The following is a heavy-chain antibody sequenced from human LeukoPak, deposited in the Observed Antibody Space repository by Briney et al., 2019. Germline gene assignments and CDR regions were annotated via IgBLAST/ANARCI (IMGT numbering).Heavy chain of an antibody. Sequence: GGSLRLSCAASGFTFSSYSMNWVRQAPGKGLEWVSSISSSSSYIYYEDSVKGRFTISRDNAKNSLYLQMNSLRAEDTAVYYCARVRFGSLDYWGQGTLVTVSS. V-gene: IGHV3-21*01. J-gene: IGHJ4*02. D-gene: IGHD3-10*01. CDR1: GFTFSSYS. CDR3: ARVRFGSLDY. CDR2: ISSSSSYI.